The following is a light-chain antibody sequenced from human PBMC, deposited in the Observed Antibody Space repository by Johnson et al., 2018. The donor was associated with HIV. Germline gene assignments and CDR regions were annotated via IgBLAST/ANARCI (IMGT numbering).Light chain of an antibody. Sequence: QSMLTQPPSVSASAGQKVTISCSGSSSNIESNSVSWYQQFPGTAPKVLIYENNKRPSGIADRFSDTKSGTSATLGITGLQPGYEADYYCGTWDSGLSAHYVFGTGTKVTVL. V-gene: IGLV1-51*02. CDR2: ENN. CDR3: GTWDSGLSAHYV. CDR1: SSNIESNS. J-gene: IGLJ1*01.